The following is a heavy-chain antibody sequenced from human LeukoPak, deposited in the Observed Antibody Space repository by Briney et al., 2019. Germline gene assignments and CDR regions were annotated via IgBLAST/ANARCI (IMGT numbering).Heavy chain of an antibody. D-gene: IGHD1-26*01. CDR3: TRDSGTYNWFDP. V-gene: IGHV3-73*01. CDR1: GFTFSGSA. Sequence: GGSLRLSCAASGFTFSGSAIHWVRQSSGKGLEWVGQIDKKDKGYATATAYAASVKGRFTISRDNSINTAYLQMKSLKTEDTALYYCTRDSGTYNWFDPWGQGTLVTVSS. CDR2: IDKKDKGYATAT. J-gene: IGHJ5*02.